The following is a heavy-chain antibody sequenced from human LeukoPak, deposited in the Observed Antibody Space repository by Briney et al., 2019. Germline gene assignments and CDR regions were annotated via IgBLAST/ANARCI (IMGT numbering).Heavy chain of an antibody. CDR2: IKSKTDGGTT. D-gene: IGHD3-10*01. CDR1: GFTVNNAW. J-gene: IGHJ4*02. CDR3: TTAYYYGSGTALDY. V-gene: IGHV3-15*01. Sequence: GGSLRLSCAAPGFTVNNAWMSWVRQAPGKGLEWVGRIKSKTDGGTTDYAAPVKGRFTISRDDSKNTLYVQMNSLKTEDTAVYYCTTAYYYGSGTALDYWGQGTLVTVSP.